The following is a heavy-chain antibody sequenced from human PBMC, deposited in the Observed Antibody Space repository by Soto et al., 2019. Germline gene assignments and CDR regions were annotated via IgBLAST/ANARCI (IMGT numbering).Heavy chain of an antibody. J-gene: IGHJ4*02. CDR2: IYWDDDK. V-gene: IGHV2-5*08. CDR3: AHSGYYDSSGYFDSLRHRNPPYYFDY. D-gene: IGHD3-22*01. Sequence: TLFLTCTVSGGSLSSYYWSWIRQPPGKALEWLALIYWDDDKRYSPSLKSRLTITKDTSKNQVVLTMTNMDPVDTATYYCAHSGYYDSSGYFDSLRHRNPPYYFDYWRQGTLVTVSS. CDR1: GGSLSSYYW.